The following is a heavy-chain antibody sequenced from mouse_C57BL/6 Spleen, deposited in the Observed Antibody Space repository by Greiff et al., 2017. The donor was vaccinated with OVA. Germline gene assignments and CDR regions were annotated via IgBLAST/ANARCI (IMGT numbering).Heavy chain of an antibody. J-gene: IGHJ1*03. V-gene: IGHV1-72*01. D-gene: IGHD1-1*01. CDR1: GYTFHSYW. Sequence: VQLQQPGAELVKPGASVKLSCKASGYTFHSYWMHWVKQRPGRGLEWVGRIDPNSGGTKYNEKFKSKATLTVDKPSSTAYMQLSSLTSEDSAVYYCARYGSSLSYWYFDVWGTGTTVTVSS. CDR2: IDPNSGGT. CDR3: ARYGSSLSYWYFDV.